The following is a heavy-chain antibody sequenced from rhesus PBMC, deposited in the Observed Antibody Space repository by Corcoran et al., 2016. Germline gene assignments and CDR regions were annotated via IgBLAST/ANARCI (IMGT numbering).Heavy chain of an antibody. CDR1: GFFFSDYY. J-gene: IGHJ4*01. Sequence: EVQLVESGGGLAKPGGSLRLSCAASGFFFSDYYIDRVRQARGKGLESFSRIRNGGGYTGYADSVKGRFTISRENAKNTLFFQMNSLRAEDTAVYYCARVGMPGDYWGQGVLVTVSS. D-gene: IGHD1-32*01. CDR3: ARVGMPGDY. V-gene: IGHV3-178*01. CDR2: IRNGGGYT.